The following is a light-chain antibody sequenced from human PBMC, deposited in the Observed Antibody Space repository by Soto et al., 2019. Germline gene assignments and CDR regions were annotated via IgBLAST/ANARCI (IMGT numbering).Light chain of an antibody. V-gene: IGKV1-9*01. J-gene: IGKJ4*01. CDR3: QQLSSYPST. Sequence: IQLTQSASSLSASVGDRVTITCRASQGIGSYLAWYQQKPGEAPKLLIYAASTLQSGVPSRFSGSGSGTDFALTISSLQAEDFATYYCQQLSSYPSTFGGGTKVEI. CDR1: QGIGSY. CDR2: AAS.